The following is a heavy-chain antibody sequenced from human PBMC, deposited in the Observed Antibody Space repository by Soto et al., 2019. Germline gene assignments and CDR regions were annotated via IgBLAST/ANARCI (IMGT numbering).Heavy chain of an antibody. V-gene: IGHV3-30*18. Sequence: GGSLRLSCAASGFTFSNYGMHWVRQTPGKGLEWVALILYDGSNKYYGDSVKGRFTISRDNSKNTLYLQVRSLRAEDTAVYYCAKSRDAYNFYFYYGMDVWGQGTTVTVYS. CDR3: AKSRDAYNFYFYYGMDV. D-gene: IGHD2-2*01. CDR1: GFTFSNYG. J-gene: IGHJ6*02. CDR2: ILYDGSNK.